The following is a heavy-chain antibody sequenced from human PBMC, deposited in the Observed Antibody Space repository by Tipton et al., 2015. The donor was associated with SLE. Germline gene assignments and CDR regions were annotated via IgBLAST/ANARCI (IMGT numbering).Heavy chain of an antibody. CDR3: ARGGLKLPH. Sequence: TLSLTCTVSGGSIRSDSYYWGWIRQPPGKGLEWIGSTLFGGSTFHNPSLKSRVSISVDTSKKQFSLKLSSVTAADTAVYYCARGGLKLPHWGQGTLVTVSS. D-gene: IGHD2-15*01. CDR2: TLFGGST. CDR1: GGSIRSDSYY. V-gene: IGHV4-39*07. J-gene: IGHJ4*02.